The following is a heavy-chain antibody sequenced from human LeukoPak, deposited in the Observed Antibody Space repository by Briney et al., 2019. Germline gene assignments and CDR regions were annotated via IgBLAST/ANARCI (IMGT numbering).Heavy chain of an antibody. CDR1: GYTFTGYY. CDR2: INPNSGGT. Sequence: ASVKVSCKASGYTFTGYYMHWARQAPGKGLAWMGWINPNSGGTIYAQKCQGRVTMTRDTSISTAYVELSRLRSDDTAVYYCARGSRYCSSTSCYRRWFDPWGQGTLVTVSS. V-gene: IGHV1-2*02. CDR3: ARGSRYCSSTSCYRRWFDP. D-gene: IGHD2-2*01. J-gene: IGHJ5*02.